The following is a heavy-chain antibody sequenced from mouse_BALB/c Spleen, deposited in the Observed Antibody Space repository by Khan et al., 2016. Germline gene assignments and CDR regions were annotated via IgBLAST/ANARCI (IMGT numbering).Heavy chain of an antibody. V-gene: IGHV2-6-7*01. CDR3: ASYYDYDGGFAY. D-gene: IGHD2-4*01. CDR1: GFSITGFA. CDR2: IWGDGST. J-gene: IGHJ3*01. Sequence: QVQLKESGPGLVAPSQSLSITCTVSGFSITGFAVNWVRQPPGKGLEWLGVIWGDGSTDYDSALKSRLSISKDDSKSQVFLKMNRQQTDDTARYYCASYYDYDGGFAYWGQGTLVTVSA.